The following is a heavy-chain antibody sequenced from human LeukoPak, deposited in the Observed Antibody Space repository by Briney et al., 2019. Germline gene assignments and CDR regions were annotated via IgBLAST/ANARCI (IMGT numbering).Heavy chain of an antibody. CDR1: GFTFSSYA. Sequence: GGSLRLSCAASGFTFSSYAMSWVRQAPGKGLEWVSAISGSGGSTYYADSVKGRFTISRDNSKNTLYLQMNSLRAEDTAVYYCAKAGYDSGSYYSPADAFDIWGQGTMVTVSS. CDR3: AKAGYDSGSYYSPADAFDI. D-gene: IGHD3-10*01. J-gene: IGHJ3*02. V-gene: IGHV3-23*01. CDR2: ISGSGGST.